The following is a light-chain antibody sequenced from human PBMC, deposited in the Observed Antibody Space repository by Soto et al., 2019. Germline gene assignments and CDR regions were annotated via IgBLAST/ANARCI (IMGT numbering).Light chain of an antibody. CDR1: TSDVGSYNL. V-gene: IGLV2-23*02. J-gene: IGLJ2*01. Sequence: QSVLTQPASVSGSPGQSITISCTGTTSDVGSYNLVSWYQQHPGNAPKLMIYEVTKRPSGVSNRFSGSKSGNTASLTISGLQAEDEADYYCCSYAGSSTYVVFCGGTKLTVL. CDR2: EVT. CDR3: CSYAGSSTYVV.